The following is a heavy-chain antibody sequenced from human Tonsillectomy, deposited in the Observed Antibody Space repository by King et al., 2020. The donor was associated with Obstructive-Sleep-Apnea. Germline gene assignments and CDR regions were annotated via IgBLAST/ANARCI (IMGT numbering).Heavy chain of an antibody. CDR2: INSDGSST. CDR1: GFTFSSYW. CDR3: AGPYCGGDCYTTTSYYYYYGMDV. J-gene: IGHJ6*02. V-gene: IGHV3-74*01. D-gene: IGHD2-21*02. Sequence: EVQLVESGGGLVQPGGSLRLSCAASGFTFSSYWMHWVRQAPGKGLVWVSRINSDGSSTSYADSVKGRFTISRDNAKNTLYLQMNSLRAEEPAVYYCAGPYCGGDCYTTTSYYYYYGMDVWGQGTTVTVSS.